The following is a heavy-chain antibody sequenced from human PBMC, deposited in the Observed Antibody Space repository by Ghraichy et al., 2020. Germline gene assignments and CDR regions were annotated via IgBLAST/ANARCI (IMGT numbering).Heavy chain of an antibody. CDR3: AKDARITIFGVVIIFFDY. CDR2: ISGSGGST. J-gene: IGHJ4*02. Sequence: GGSLRLSCAASGFTFSSYAMSWVRQAPGKGLEWVSTISGSGGSTYYADSVKGRFTISRDNSKNTLYLQMNSLRAEDTAVYYCAKDARITIFGVVIIFFDYWGQGTLVTVSS. CDR1: GFTFSSYA. D-gene: IGHD3-3*01. V-gene: IGHV3-23*01.